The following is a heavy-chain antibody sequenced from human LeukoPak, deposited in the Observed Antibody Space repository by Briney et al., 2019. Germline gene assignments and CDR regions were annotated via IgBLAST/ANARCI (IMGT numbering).Heavy chain of an antibody. CDR3: ARGSHTQIYCSGGSCYSGWYFDL. V-gene: IGHV4-4*07. CDR2: IYTSGST. Sequence: SETLSLTCTVSGGSISSYYWSWIRQPAGKGLEWIGRIYTSGSTNCNPSLKSRVTMSVDTSKNQFSLKLSSVTAADTAVYYCARGSHTQIYCSGGSCYSGWYFDLWGRGTLVTVSS. D-gene: IGHD2-15*01. CDR1: GGSISSYY. J-gene: IGHJ2*01.